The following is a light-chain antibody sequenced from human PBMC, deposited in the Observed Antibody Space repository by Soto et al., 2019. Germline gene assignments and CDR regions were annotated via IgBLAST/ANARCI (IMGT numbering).Light chain of an antibody. CDR2: EVS. CDR1: SSDVGSYNY. V-gene: IGLV2-8*01. J-gene: IGLJ1*01. Sequence: QSALTQPPSASGSPGQSVTISCTGTSSDVGSYNYVSWYQQHPGKVPKLMIYEVSKRPSGVPDRFSGSKSGNTASLTVSGLQAEDEADYYCSSYAGTNTDYVFGTGTKGTVL. CDR3: SSYAGTNTDYV.